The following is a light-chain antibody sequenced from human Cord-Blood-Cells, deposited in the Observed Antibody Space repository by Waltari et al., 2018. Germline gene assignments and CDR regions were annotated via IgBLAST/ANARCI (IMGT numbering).Light chain of an antibody. CDR2: AAS. V-gene: IGKV1-39*01. CDR3: QQSYSTPRT. J-gene: IGKJ1*01. Sequence: DIQMTQSPSSLPASVGDIVTITCRASQSISSYLNWYQQKPGKAPKLLIYAASSLQSGVPSRFSGSGSGTDFTLTISSLQPEDFATYYCQQSYSTPRTFGQGTKVEIK. CDR1: QSISSY.